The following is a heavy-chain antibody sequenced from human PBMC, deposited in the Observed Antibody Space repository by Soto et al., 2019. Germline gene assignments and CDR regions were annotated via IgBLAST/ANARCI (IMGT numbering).Heavy chain of an antibody. J-gene: IGHJ4*02. V-gene: IGHV5-51*01. CDR2: IYPGDSDT. CDR1: GYTFTNHF. CDR3: AIRTAAAGRYYYNY. Sequence: PXGSLKISCKGCGYTFTNHFIGWVRQMPGKGLEWMGIIYPGDSDTRYRPSFQGQVTISADKSINTTYLHWSSLKASDTAMYYCAIRTAAAGRYYYNYWGQGTLVTVSS. D-gene: IGHD6-13*01.